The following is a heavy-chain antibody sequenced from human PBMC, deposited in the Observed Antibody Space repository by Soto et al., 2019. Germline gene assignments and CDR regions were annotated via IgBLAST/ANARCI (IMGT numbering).Heavy chain of an antibody. J-gene: IGHJ5*02. V-gene: IGHV2-5*02. CDR3: AHIPNYYQYDWFDP. CDR2: IYWDDDK. D-gene: IGHD3-16*01. Sequence: QITLKESGPTLVKPTQTLTLTCTFSGFSLTTRGVGVGWIRQPPGKALECLALIYWDDDKRYSPSLQSRLSTXKXPXXNQVVLTMTNVDPVDTATYYRAHIPNYYQYDWFDPWGQGTLVSVSS. CDR1: GFSLTTRGVG.